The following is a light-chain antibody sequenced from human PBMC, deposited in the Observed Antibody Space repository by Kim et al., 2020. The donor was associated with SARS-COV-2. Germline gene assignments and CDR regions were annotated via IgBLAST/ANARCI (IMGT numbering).Light chain of an antibody. J-gene: IGLJ2*01. CDR2: RDT. Sequence: SVSPGQKARSTCSGDKLGYIFASWYQQKPGQAPVVVIYRDTERPSENPERFSCSNTGNTATLTISGTQTIDEAAYYCQTWDSRTVVFGGGTQLTVL. CDR3: QTWDSRTVV. V-gene: IGLV3-1*01. CDR1: KLGYIF.